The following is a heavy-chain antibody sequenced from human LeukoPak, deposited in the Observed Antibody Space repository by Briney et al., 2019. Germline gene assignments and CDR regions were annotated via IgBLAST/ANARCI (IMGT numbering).Heavy chain of an antibody. D-gene: IGHD5-18*01. V-gene: IGHV5-51*01. CDR3: ARQTAMGRSGDY. CDR2: IDPSDSDT. J-gene: IGHJ4*02. CDR1: GYSFTTYW. Sequence: GESLKISCKASGYSFTTYWIGWVRQMRGKGLEWMGIIDPSDSDTRYTPSFQGQVTISADKSLTTAYLQWNSLKASDTALYYCARQTAMGRSGDYWGQGTLVTVSS.